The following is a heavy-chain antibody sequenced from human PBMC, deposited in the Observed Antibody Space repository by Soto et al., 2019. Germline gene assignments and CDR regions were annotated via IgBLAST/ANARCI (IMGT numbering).Heavy chain of an antibody. CDR1: GGSISRCY. J-gene: IGHJ6*02. D-gene: IGHD2-21*02. Sequence: QVQLQESGPGQVKLSETLCLTCTVSGGSISRCYWSWIRQPPGKGLEWIGYMYNTGSTVYNPSFKSRVTISVDTSKNQFSLKLNSVTAADTAVYYCARDLWGYCGTDCYPLDVWGQGTTVTVSS. CDR2: MYNTGST. CDR3: ARDLWGYCGTDCYPLDV. V-gene: IGHV4-59*01.